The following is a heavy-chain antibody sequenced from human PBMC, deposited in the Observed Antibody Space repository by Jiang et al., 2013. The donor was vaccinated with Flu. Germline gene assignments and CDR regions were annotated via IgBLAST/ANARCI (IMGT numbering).Heavy chain of an antibody. V-gene: IGHV4-61*02. CDR3: ARDHGWWLLPDF. CDR2: LHINGRT. CDR1: GGSLTNTNFY. J-gene: IGHJ4*02. Sequence: TCTVSGGSLTNTNFYWSWIRQPPGKGLEWIGRLHINGRTNYNPSLQNRVTISVDTSKDQFSLKLTSVTAADTAVYYCARDHGWWLLPDFWGQGTRVTVSS. D-gene: IGHD3-22*01.